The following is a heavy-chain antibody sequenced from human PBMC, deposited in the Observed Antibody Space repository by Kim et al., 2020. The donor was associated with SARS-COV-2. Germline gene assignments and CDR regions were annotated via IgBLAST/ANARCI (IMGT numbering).Heavy chain of an antibody. D-gene: IGHD6-6*01. CDR1: GFTFSSYA. J-gene: IGHJ4*01. CDR3: SKAAAPVPVDY. CDR2: IYSGGGGT. Sequence: GGSLRLSCAASGFTFSSYAMSWVRQAPGKGLEWVSRIYSGGGGTYSAYSVPVRFTISRDNSKTTLYLQLHSLRPETTAASYCSKAAAPVPVDY. V-gene: IGHV3-23*03.